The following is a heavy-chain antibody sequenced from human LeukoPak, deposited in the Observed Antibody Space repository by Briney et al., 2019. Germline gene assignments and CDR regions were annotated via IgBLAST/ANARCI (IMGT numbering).Heavy chain of an antibody. D-gene: IGHD1-26*01. CDR2: ISGSGGST. CDR1: GFTFSSYA. CDR3: AKDKEWELQGPNWFDP. J-gene: IGHJ5*02. V-gene: IGHV3-23*01. Sequence: PGGSLRLSCAASGFTFSSYAMSWVRQAPGKGLECVSAISGSGGSTYYADSVKGRFTISRDNSKNTLYLQMNSLRAEDTAVYYCAKDKEWELQGPNWFDPWGQGTLVTVSS.